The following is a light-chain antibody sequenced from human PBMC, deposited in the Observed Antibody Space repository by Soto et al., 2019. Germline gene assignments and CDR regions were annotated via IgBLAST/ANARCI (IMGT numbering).Light chain of an antibody. CDR2: GNT. V-gene: IGLV1-40*01. Sequence: QAVVTQPPSVSGAPGQRVTISCTGSSSNIGAGYDVHWYQQLPGTAPKLLISGNTNRPSGVPDRFSGSKSGTSASLAITGLQAEDEADYYCQSYDNTLGVVFGGGTKVTVL. CDR1: SSNIGAGYD. CDR3: QSYDNTLGVV. J-gene: IGLJ2*01.